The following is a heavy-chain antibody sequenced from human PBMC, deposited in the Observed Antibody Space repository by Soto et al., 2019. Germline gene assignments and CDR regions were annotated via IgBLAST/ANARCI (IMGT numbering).Heavy chain of an antibody. D-gene: IGHD3-22*01. CDR1: GFSIGCCS. CDR2: ISSSRSTT. J-gene: IGHJ6*02. CDR3: ARYYYDSRGYDGMDV. Sequence: EVQLVESGGGLVQPGGSLRLSCAASGFSIGCCSMNWVRQAPGRGLEWVSYISSSRSTTHYADSVKGRFTVSRDTAKNSLYLQMNGLRDEDRAVYYCARYYYDSRGYDGMDVWGQGTTVTVSS. V-gene: IGHV3-48*02.